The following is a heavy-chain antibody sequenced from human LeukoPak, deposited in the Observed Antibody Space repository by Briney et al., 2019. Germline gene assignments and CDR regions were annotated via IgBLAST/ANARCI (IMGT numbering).Heavy chain of an antibody. D-gene: IGHD6-19*01. CDR1: GGSISSYY. Sequence: SETLSLTCTVSGGSISSYYWSWIRQPAGKGLEWIGRIYTSGSTNYNPSLKSRVTMSVDTSKNQFSLKLSSVTAADTAVYYCARGVSSGWYHYYYYYVDVWGKGTTVTISS. CDR3: ARGVSSGWYHYYYYYVDV. V-gene: IGHV4-4*07. CDR2: IYTSGST. J-gene: IGHJ6*03.